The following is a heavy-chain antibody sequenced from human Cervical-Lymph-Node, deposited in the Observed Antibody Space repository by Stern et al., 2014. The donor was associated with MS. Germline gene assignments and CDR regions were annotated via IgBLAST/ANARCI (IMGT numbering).Heavy chain of an antibody. CDR1: GFTFSSYS. CDR3: ARLFYGDYLTGMDV. D-gene: IGHD4-17*01. J-gene: IGHJ6*02. CDR2: ISSSSSTI. V-gene: IGHV3-48*02. Sequence: VQLVESGGGLVQPGGSLRISCAASGFTFSSYSMNWVRQAPGKGLEWVSFISSSSSTILYADSVKGRFPISRDNAKNSLYLQMNSLRDEDTAVYYCARLFYGDYLTGMDVWGQGTTVTVSS.